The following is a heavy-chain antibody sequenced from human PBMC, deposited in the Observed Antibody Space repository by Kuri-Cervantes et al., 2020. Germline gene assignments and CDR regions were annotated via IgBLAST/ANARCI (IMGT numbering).Heavy chain of an antibody. Sequence: ASVKVSCKASGYAFTDYYMHWVRQAPGQGLEWMGWINPNSGGTNYAQKFQGWVTMTRDTSITTAYMELSRLRSDDTAVYYCARAEAGIAAAGLVDYWGQGTLVTVSS. CDR3: ARAEAGIAAAGLVDY. CDR1: GYAFTDYY. J-gene: IGHJ4*02. CDR2: INPNSGGT. D-gene: IGHD6-13*01. V-gene: IGHV1-2*04.